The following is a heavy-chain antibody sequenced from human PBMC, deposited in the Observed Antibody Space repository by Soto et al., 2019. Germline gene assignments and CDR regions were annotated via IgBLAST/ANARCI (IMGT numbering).Heavy chain of an antibody. Sequence: GASVKVSCKASGYTFTGYYMHWVRQAPGQGLEWMGCINPNSGGTNYAQKFQGRVTMTRDTSISTAYMELSRLRSDDTAVYYCARVANYGDYVRLDYWGQGTLVTVSS. CDR1: GYTFTGYY. CDR3: ARVANYGDYVRLDY. CDR2: INPNSGGT. D-gene: IGHD4-17*01. J-gene: IGHJ4*02. V-gene: IGHV1-2*02.